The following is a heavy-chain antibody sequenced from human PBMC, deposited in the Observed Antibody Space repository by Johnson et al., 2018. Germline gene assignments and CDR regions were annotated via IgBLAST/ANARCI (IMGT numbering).Heavy chain of an antibody. J-gene: IGHJ6*02. Sequence: EVQLVESGGGLVKPGGSLRLSCAASGFTFTSFSMNWVRQAPGKGLEWVSSISSSSSSIDYADSVKGRFTISRENAKNSLYLQMNSLRAGDTAVYYCARERSTGTLYYYGLDVWGQGTTVTVSS. D-gene: IGHD2-8*02. V-gene: IGHV3-21*01. CDR1: GFTFTSFS. CDR3: ARERSTGTLYYYGLDV. CDR2: ISSSSSSI.